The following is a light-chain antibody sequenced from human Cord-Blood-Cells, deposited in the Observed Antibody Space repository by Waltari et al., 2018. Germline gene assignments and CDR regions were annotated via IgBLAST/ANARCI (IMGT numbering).Light chain of an antibody. CDR3: SSYTSSSTWV. CDR2: DVS. Sequence: QSALTQPASVSGSPGQSIPLSCTGTSSDVGGYNFSSWYQQHPGKAPKLMIYDVSKRPSGVSNRFSGSKSGNTASLTISGLQAEDEADYYCSSYTSSSTWVFGGGTKLTVL. V-gene: IGLV2-14*01. CDR1: SSDVGGYNF. J-gene: IGLJ3*02.